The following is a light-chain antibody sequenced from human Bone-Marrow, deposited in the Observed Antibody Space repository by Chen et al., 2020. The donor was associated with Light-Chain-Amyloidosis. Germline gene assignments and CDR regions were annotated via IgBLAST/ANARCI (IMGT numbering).Light chain of an antibody. V-gene: IGLV2-14*01. Sequence: QSALTQPASVSGSPGQSITISCTGTSSDVGGDNHVSWYQQHPDKAAKLMIYEVTNRPSWVPVRFSGSKCDNTASLTISGLQTEEEADYFCSSYTSTNTLVFGSGTRVTVL. CDR2: EVT. CDR3: SSYTSTNTLV. CDR1: SSDVGGDNH. J-gene: IGLJ1*01.